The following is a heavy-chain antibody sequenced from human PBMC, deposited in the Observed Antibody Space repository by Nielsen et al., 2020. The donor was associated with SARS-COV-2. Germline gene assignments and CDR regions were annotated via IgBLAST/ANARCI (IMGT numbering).Heavy chain of an antibody. J-gene: IGHJ6*02. V-gene: IGHV3-11*04. Sequence: GESLKISCAASGFTFSDYYMSWIRQAPGKGLEWVSYISSSGSTIYYADSVKGRFTISRDNAKNSLYLQMNSLRAEDTAVYYCASNEPSYYYYYGMDVWGQGTTVTVSS. CDR2: ISSSGSTI. D-gene: IGHD1-1*01. CDR3: ASNEPSYYYYYGMDV. CDR1: GFTFSDYY.